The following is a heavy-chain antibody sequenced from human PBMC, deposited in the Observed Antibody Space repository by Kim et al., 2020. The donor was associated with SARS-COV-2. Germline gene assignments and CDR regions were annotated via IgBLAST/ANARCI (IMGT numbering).Heavy chain of an antibody. V-gene: IGHV1-3*01. CDR3: ARVYSNYVVDY. D-gene: IGHD4-4*01. CDR2: T. J-gene: IGHJ4*02. Sequence: TKYSPKFQDRATMTRDTSASTAYMELSSLRSEDTAVYYCARVYSNYVVDYWGQGTLVTVSS.